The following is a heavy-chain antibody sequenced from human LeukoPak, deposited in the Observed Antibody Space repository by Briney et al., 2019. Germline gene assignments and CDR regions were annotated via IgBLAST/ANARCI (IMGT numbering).Heavy chain of an antibody. CDR2: ISYDGSNK. V-gene: IGHV3-30-3*01. CDR3: AKDRTIFGVVIGGGYFDY. D-gene: IGHD3-3*01. J-gene: IGHJ4*02. Sequence: GGSLRLSCAASGFTFSSYAMHWVRQAPGKGLEWVAVISYDGSNKYYADSVKGRFTISRDNSKNTLYLQMNSLRAEDTAVYYCAKDRTIFGVVIGGGYFDYWGQGTLVTVSS. CDR1: GFTFSSYA.